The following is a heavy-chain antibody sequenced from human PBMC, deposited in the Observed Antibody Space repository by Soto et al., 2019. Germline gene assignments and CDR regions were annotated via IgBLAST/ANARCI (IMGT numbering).Heavy chain of an antibody. CDR1: GFTFSNAW. CDR2: IKSKTDGGTT. Sequence: EVQLVESGGGLVKPGGSLRLSCAASGFTFSNAWMSWVRQAPGKGLEWVGRIKSKTDGGTTDYAAPVKGRFTISRDDSKNTLYLQMNSLKTEDTAVYYCTTAVWGMVGYYYSYYMDVWGKGTTVTVSS. V-gene: IGHV3-15*01. J-gene: IGHJ6*03. D-gene: IGHD3-16*01. CDR3: TTAVWGMVGYYYSYYMDV.